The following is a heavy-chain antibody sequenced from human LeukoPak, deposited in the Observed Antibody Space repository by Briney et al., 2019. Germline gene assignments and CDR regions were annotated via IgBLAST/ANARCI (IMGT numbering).Heavy chain of an antibody. V-gene: IGHV1-69*13. CDR1: GGTFSSYA. D-gene: IGHD2-21*02. J-gene: IGHJ4*02. CDR3: ARTPFPAYCGGDCYYDY. CDR2: IIPIFGTA. Sequence: AASVKVSCKASGGTFSSYAISWVRQAPGQGLEWMGGIIPIFGTANYAQKFQGRVTITADESTSTAYMELSSLRSEDTAVYYCARTPFPAYCGGDCYYDYWGQGTLVTVSS.